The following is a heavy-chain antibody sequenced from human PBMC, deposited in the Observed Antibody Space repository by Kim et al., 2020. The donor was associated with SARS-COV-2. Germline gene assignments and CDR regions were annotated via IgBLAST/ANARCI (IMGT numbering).Heavy chain of an antibody. CDR3: VKRDIVDY. D-gene: IGHD3-16*02. Sequence: YTGTTFYNPSVKSRVTISVDAAKNHFSLQLSSVTAADTAVYFCVKRDIVDYWGQGTLVTVSS. CDR2: YTGTT. V-gene: IGHV4-39*01. J-gene: IGHJ4*02.